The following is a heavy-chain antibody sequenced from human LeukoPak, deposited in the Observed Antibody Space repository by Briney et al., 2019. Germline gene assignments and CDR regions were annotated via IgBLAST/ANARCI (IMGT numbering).Heavy chain of an antibody. J-gene: IGHJ4*02. CDR2: IDHSGST. CDR3: ARGVEMATIGYYFDY. Sequence: PSETLSLTCAVYGGSFSGYYWSWIRQPPGKGLEWIGKIDHSGSTNYNPSLKSRVTISVDTSKNQFSLKLSSVTAADTAVYYCARGVEMATIGYYFDYWGQGTLVTVSS. V-gene: IGHV4-34*01. CDR1: GGSFSGYY. D-gene: IGHD5-24*01.